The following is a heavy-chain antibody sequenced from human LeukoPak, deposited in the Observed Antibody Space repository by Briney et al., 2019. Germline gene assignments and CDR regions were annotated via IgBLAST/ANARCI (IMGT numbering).Heavy chain of an antibody. Sequence: ASVKVSCKASGYTFTGYYLHWVRQAPGQGLEWMGWISPNSDDTNYAQKFRGRVNMTRDTSISTAYMELSRLRSDDTAIYDCARGGFDYWGQGTLVTVSS. CDR2: ISPNSDDT. V-gene: IGHV1-2*02. CDR1: GYTFTGYY. CDR3: ARGGFDY. J-gene: IGHJ4*02.